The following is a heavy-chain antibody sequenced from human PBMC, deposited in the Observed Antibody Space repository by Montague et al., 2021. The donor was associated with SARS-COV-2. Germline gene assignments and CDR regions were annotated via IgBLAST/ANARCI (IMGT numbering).Heavy chain of an antibody. CDR3: VRTLSASYSVGGDSFDV. Sequence: SLRLSCAASGFTFSRYSLNWVRQALGKGLEWVSSISSSILYIYYGGSVKGRFTISRANAKNSLFLQMDSLRVEDTAVYYCVRTLSASYSVGGDSFDVWGQGTMVTVSS. D-gene: IGHD5/OR15-5a*01. J-gene: IGHJ3*01. CDR2: ISSSILYI. CDR1: GFTFSRYS. V-gene: IGHV3-21*01.